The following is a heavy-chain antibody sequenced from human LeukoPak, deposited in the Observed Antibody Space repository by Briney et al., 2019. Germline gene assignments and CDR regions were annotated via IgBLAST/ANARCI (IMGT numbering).Heavy chain of an antibody. CDR3: ARIAYGGSVYFDY. J-gene: IGHJ4*02. D-gene: IGHD4-23*01. CDR2: IYPGDSDT. Sequence: GESLKISCEGSGYSFTSYWIGWVRQIPGKGLEWMGIIYPGDSDTRYSPSLQGQVTISADKSISTSYLQWSSLKASDTAMYYCARIAYGGSVYFDYWGQGTLVSVSS. CDR1: GYSFTSYW. V-gene: IGHV5-51*01.